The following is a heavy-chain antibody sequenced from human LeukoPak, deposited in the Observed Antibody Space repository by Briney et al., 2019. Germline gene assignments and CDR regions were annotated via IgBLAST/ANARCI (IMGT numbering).Heavy chain of an antibody. D-gene: IGHD3-10*01. J-gene: IGHJ4*02. CDR3: ARSAFYGSGSYYDY. Sequence: SVKVSCKASGGTFSGYAISWVRQAPGQGLEWMGGIIPIFGTANYAQKFQGRVTITSDESTSTAYMALSSLKSEDTAVYYCARSAFYGSGSYYDYWGQGTLVTVSS. V-gene: IGHV1-69*13. CDR1: GGTFSGYA. CDR2: IIPIFGTA.